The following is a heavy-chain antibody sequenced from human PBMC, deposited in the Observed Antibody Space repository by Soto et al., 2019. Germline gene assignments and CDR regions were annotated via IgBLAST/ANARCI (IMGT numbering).Heavy chain of an antibody. J-gene: IGHJ4*02. Sequence: SETLSLTCTVSGDSLTTYYWNWIRQPPGKGLEWIGFIYYSGSTSYNPSLKSRVTISLDTYKSQVSLKLNSVTATDTAVYYCAGAGYEILTGYSYWGQGTLVT. CDR2: IYYSGST. V-gene: IGHV4-59*01. CDR1: GDSLTTYY. D-gene: IGHD3-9*01. CDR3: AGAGYEILTGYSY.